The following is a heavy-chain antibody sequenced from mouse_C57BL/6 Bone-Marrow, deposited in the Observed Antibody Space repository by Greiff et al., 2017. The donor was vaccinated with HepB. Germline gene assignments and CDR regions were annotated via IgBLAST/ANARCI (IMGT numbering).Heavy chain of an antibody. CDR2: IWSGGST. CDR1: GFSLTSYG. CDR3: ARNQALYDYQFAY. Sequence: VQLVESGPGLVQPSQSLSITCTVSGFSLTSYGVHWVRQSPGKGLGWLGVIWSGGSTDYNAAFISRLSISKDNSKSQVFFKMNSLQADDTAIYYCARNQALYDYQFAYWGQGTLVTVSA. V-gene: IGHV2-2*01. D-gene: IGHD2-4*01. J-gene: IGHJ3*01.